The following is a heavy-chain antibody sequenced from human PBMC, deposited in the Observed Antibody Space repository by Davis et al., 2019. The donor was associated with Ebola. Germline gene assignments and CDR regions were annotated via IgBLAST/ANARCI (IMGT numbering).Heavy chain of an antibody. CDR3: ARWDGRGYLGGPVDY. J-gene: IGHJ4*02. D-gene: IGHD5-12*01. V-gene: IGHV3-11*03. Sequence: GRFTISRDNAKNSLHLQMNTLRVEDTAVYYCARWDGRGYLGGPVDYWGQGTLVTVSS.